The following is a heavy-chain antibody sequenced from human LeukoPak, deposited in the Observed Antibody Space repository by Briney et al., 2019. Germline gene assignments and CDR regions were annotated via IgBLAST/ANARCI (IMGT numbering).Heavy chain of an antibody. CDR2: INHSGST. Sequence: SETLSLTCAVSGGSFSGYYWSWIRQPPGKGLEWIGEINHSGSTNYNPSLKSRVAISVDTSKNHFSMKLSSVTAADTAVYYCARASSGFYYYYGMDVWGKGTTVTVSS. CDR3: ARASSGFYYYYGMDV. D-gene: IGHD3-10*01. J-gene: IGHJ6*04. V-gene: IGHV4-34*01. CDR1: GGSFSGYY.